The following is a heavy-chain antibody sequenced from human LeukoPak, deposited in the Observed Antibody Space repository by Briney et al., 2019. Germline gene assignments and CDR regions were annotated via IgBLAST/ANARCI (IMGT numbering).Heavy chain of an antibody. J-gene: IGHJ3*02. V-gene: IGHV3-74*01. CDR1: GFTFSSYY. Sequence: GGSLRLSSAASGFTFSSYYMHWVRQAPGKGLVWVSRINSDGSSTTYADSVKGRFTISKDNAKNTLYLQMNSLRAEDTAVYYCARIGYYDSSGYPRAFDIWGQGTMVTVSS. CDR2: INSDGSST. CDR3: ARIGYYDSSGYPRAFDI. D-gene: IGHD3-22*01.